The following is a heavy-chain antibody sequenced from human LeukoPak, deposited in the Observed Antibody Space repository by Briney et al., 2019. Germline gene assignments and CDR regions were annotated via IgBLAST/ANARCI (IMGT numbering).Heavy chain of an antibody. CDR2: ISGSGGST. D-gene: IGHD4-17*01. V-gene: IGHV3-23*01. CDR3: AKATTVTRRYYFDY. CDR1: GFTFSSYA. Sequence: GGSLRLSCAASGFTFSSYAMSWVRQAPGKGLEWVSAISGSGGSTYYADSVKGRFTISRGNSKNTLYLQMNSLRAEDTAVYYCAKATTVTRRYYFDYWGQGTLVTVSS. J-gene: IGHJ4*02.